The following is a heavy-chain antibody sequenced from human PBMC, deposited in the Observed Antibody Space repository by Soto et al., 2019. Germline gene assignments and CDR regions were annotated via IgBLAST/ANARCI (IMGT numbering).Heavy chain of an antibody. J-gene: IGHJ5*02. D-gene: IGHD1-1*01. CDR1: GASISGFY. CDR3: VRDGTKTLRDWFDP. V-gene: IGHV4-4*07. CDR2: IYATGTT. Sequence: SETLSLTCTVSGASISGFYWSWIRKSAGKGLEWIGRIYATGTTDYNPSLKSRVMMSVDTSKKQFSLKSRSVTAADTAVYYCVRDGTKTLRDWFDPWGQGISVTVSS.